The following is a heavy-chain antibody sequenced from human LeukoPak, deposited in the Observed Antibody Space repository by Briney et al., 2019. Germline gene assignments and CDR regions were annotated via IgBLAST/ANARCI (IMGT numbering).Heavy chain of an antibody. Sequence: SGGSLRLSCAASGFTFNNYWMHWVRQAPGKGLMWVSRITGDGSVTNYADSVRGRFTIARDNAKNTLYTQMNSLRAEDTAVYYCARGLFSVAGTGYWGQGTLVTVSS. D-gene: IGHD6-19*01. CDR2: ITGDGSVT. CDR1: GFTFNNYW. CDR3: ARGLFSVAGTGY. J-gene: IGHJ4*02. V-gene: IGHV3-74*01.